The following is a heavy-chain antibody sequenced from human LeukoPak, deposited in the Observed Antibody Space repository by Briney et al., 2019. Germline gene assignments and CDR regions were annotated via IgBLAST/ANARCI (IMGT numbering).Heavy chain of an antibody. J-gene: IGHJ4*02. D-gene: IGHD4-17*01. CDR2: ISGSGGSK. CDR3: ARDYDYGDYPGY. CDR1: GFTFSSYA. Sequence: GGSLRLSCAASGFTFSSYAMSWVRQAPGKGLEWVSDISGSGGSKYYADSVKGRFTISRDNSKNTLYLQMNSLRAEDTAVYYCARDYDYGDYPGYWGQGTLVTVSS. V-gene: IGHV3-23*01.